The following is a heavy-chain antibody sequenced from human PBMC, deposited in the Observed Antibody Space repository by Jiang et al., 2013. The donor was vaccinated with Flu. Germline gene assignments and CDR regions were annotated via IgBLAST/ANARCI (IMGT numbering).Heavy chain of an antibody. CDR1: AFTFSSYN. V-gene: IGHV3-64D*08. D-gene: IGHD2-2*01. CDR3: VKPGAEYCSSNSCWDNWFDP. Sequence: VQLLESGGGLVQPGGSLRLSCSASAFTFSSYNMYWVRQAPGKGLQYVAAISSHGGRTNYADSVRGRFTISRDNSKNTLYLQMISLRPEDTAVYYCVKPGAEYCSSNSCWDNWFDPWGQGTLVTVSS. CDR2: ISSHGGRT. J-gene: IGHJ5*02.